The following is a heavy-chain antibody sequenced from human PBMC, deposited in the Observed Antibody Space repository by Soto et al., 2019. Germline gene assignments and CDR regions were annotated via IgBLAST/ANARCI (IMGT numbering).Heavy chain of an antibody. CDR2: IIPTLGKP. J-gene: IGHJ6*02. CDR3: GRDTTTFPYYYGMDV. V-gene: IGHV1-69*08. Sequence: VQLVQSGAEVKKPGSSVKVSCKASGGNFNSHNINWVRQAPGQGLEWMGRIIPTLGKPNYAQKFLGRVTISADTSTSTAYMELSSLNSDDTAVYYCGRDTTTFPYYYGMDVWGQGTTVTVSS. D-gene: IGHD3-16*01. CDR1: GGNFNSHN.